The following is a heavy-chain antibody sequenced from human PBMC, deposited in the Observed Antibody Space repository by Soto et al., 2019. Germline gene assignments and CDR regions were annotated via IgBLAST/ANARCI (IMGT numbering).Heavy chain of an antibody. CDR2: IWYDGSNK. D-gene: IGHD6-13*01. Sequence: GGSLRLSCAASGFTFSSYGMHWVRQAPGKGLEWVAVIWYDGSNKYYADSVKGRFTISRDNSKNTLYLQMNSLRAEDTAVYYCARDEIAAAGTSRVYYYGMDVWGQGTTVTVSS. J-gene: IGHJ6*02. CDR3: ARDEIAAAGTSRVYYYGMDV. CDR1: GFTFSSYG. V-gene: IGHV3-33*01.